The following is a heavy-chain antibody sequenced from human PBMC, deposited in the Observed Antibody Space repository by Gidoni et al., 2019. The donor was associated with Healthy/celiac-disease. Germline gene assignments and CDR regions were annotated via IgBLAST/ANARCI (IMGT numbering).Heavy chain of an antibody. J-gene: IGHJ5*02. Sequence: QVQLQQWGAGLLKPSETLSLTCAVYGGSFSGSYWSWIRQPPGKGLEWIGEINHSGSTNYNPSLKSRVTISVDTSKNQFSLKLSSVTAADTAVYYCARGAIWFGELSIARGWFDPWGQGTLVTVSS. CDR2: INHSGST. V-gene: IGHV4-34*01. CDR3: ARGAIWFGELSIARGWFDP. D-gene: IGHD3-10*01. CDR1: GGSFSGSY.